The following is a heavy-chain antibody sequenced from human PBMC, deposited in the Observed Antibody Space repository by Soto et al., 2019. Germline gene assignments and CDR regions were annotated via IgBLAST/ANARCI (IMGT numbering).Heavy chain of an antibody. CDR1: GFTFSSYG. CDR3: TKGVVVITSYFQH. D-gene: IGHD3-22*01. J-gene: IGHJ1*01. CDR2: ISYDESNK. V-gene: IGHV3-30*18. Sequence: QVQLVESGGGVVQPGRSLRLSCAASGFTFSSYGMHWVRQAPGKALEWVAVISYDESNKYYADSVKGRFTISRDNSKNTLYLQMNSLRAEDTAVYYCTKGVVVITSYFQHWGQGTLVTVSS.